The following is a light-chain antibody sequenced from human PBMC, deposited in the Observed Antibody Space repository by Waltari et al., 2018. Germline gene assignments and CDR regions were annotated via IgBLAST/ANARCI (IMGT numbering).Light chain of an antibody. CDR1: QDIIRW. J-gene: IGKJ4*01. CDR3: QQGNDFPLT. CDR2: DAS. Sequence: DIQMTQSPSSVSASVGDRGIMTCRASQDIIRWVAWFQQKPGQAPKFLIYDASTLQSGVPSRFSGSGSGTDFTLTISSLQPEDFATYYCQQGNDFPLTFGGGTKVEI. V-gene: IGKV1-12*01.